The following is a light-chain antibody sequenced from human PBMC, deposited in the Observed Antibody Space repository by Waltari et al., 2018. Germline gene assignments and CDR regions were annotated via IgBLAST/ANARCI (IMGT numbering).Light chain of an antibody. V-gene: IGLV6-57*03. Sequence: FMLTLPPSVSESPGKTVTISCTRSGGRIDSNYATWFQQRPGSAPTTVIYEDYQRPSGVPDRFSGSIDSSSNSASLTISGLKTEDEADYYCQSYDGINWMFGGGTKLTVL. CDR2: EDY. CDR3: QSYDGINWM. CDR1: GGRIDSNY. J-gene: IGLJ3*02.